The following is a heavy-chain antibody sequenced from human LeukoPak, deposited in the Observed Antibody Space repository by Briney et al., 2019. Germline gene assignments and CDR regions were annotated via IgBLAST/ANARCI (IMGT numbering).Heavy chain of an antibody. D-gene: IGHD2-15*01. CDR3: AKRAAKISGCDSFDI. CDR1: GFTPSIYG. Sequence: PGGSLRLSCARSGFTPSIYGMHWVRHPPGKALEWGAVLWKDGSHENYAGAVKGRLTICRDNSENALDLQMSNLRAEDTVMFFCAKRAAKISGCDSFDIWGQGTMVTVS. V-gene: IGHV3-33*06. J-gene: IGHJ3*02. CDR2: LWKDGSHE.